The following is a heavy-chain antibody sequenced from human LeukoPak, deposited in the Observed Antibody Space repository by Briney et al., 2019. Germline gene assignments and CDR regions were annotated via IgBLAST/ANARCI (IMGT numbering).Heavy chain of an antibody. CDR1: GFTFSSYS. J-gene: IGHJ4*02. Sequence: GGSLRLSCAASGFTFSSYSMSWVRQAPGKGLEWVSGINWNGGRTGYADSVKGRFTISRDNAKNSLYLQMNSLRAEDTALYYCARDYDYGDYPGYWGQGTLVTVSS. CDR3: ARDYDYGDYPGY. V-gene: IGHV3-20*04. CDR2: INWNGGRT. D-gene: IGHD4-17*01.